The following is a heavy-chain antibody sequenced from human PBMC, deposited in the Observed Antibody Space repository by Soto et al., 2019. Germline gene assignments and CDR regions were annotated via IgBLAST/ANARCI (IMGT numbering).Heavy chain of an antibody. CDR1: GGSISSSSYY. CDR3: ARINKGYGTDS. D-gene: IGHD5-18*01. Sequence: PSETLSLTCTVSGGSISSSSYYWGCIRQPPGKGLEWIASIDYTGNTFYNPSLTSRVTISVDTSKNQFSLKVTSVTAADTAVYYCARINKGYGTDSWGQGTLVTDSS. V-gene: IGHV4-39*01. J-gene: IGHJ4*02. CDR2: IDYTGNT.